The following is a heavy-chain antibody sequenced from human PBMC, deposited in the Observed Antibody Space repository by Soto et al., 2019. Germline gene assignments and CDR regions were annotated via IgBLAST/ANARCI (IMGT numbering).Heavy chain of an antibody. D-gene: IGHD6-13*01. CDR1: GFTVSSNY. CDR2: IYRGGGT. Sequence: EGSLRLSCAASGFTVSSNYMSWVRQAPGKGLEWVSVIYRGGGTYYADSVKGRFTISRDNSKNMLYIQMNSLRAEDTAVYYCARSGYSSSWTGYYFDYWGQGTLVAVSS. J-gene: IGHJ4*01. V-gene: IGHV3-53*01. CDR3: ARSGYSSSWTGYYFDY.